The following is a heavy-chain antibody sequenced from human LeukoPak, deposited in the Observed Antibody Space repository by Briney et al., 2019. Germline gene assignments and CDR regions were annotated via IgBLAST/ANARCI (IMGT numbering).Heavy chain of an antibody. D-gene: IGHD2-15*01. CDR2: IYYSGST. J-gene: IGHJ4*02. CDR3: ARAAYCSGGSCYSGDYFDY. V-gene: IGHV4-30-4*01. CDR1: GGSISSGDYY. Sequence: SQTLSLTCTVSGGSISSGDYYWSWIRQPPGKGLEWIGYIYYSGSTYYNPSLKSRVTISVDTSKNQFSLKLSSVTAADTAVYYCARAAYCSGGSCYSGDYFDYWGQGTLVTVSS.